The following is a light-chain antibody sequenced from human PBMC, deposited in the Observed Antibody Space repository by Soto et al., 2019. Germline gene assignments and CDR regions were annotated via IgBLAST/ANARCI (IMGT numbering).Light chain of an antibody. J-gene: IGKJ4*01. V-gene: IGKV1-39*01. CDR1: QSITNY. CDR3: QQSISLPLT. Sequence: DVQMTQSPSSLSASVGDSVTITCRASQSITNYLNWYQQKPGKAPKLLISFVSNLQSGVPSTFSGSGSGTEFTLTISSLQPEDFATYFCQQSISLPLTFGGGTKVEIK. CDR2: FVS.